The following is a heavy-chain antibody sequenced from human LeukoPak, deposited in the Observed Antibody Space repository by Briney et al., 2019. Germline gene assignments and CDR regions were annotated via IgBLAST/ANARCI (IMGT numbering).Heavy chain of an antibody. CDR2: ISSSGSTI. CDR1: GFTFSSYA. Sequence: LPGRSLRLSCAASGFTFSSYAMHWVRQAPGKGLEWVSYISSSGSTIYYADSVKGRFTISRDNAKNSLYLQMNSLRAEDTAVYYCAELGITMIGGVWGKGTTVTISS. D-gene: IGHD3-10*02. CDR3: AELGITMIGGV. J-gene: IGHJ6*04. V-gene: IGHV3-48*03.